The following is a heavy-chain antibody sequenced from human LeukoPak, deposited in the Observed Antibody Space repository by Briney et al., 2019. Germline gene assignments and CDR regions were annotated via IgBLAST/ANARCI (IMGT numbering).Heavy chain of an antibody. J-gene: IGHJ4*02. V-gene: IGHV3-23*01. CDR1: GFTFSSYA. D-gene: IGHD3-3*01. Sequence: PGGSLRLSCAASGFTFSSYAMSWVRQAPGKGLEWVSAISGSGGSTYYADSVKGRFTISRDNSKNTLYLQMNSLRAEDTAVYYCAKALRITIFGVVILSLQGGSGFDYWGQGTLVTVSS. CDR3: AKALRITIFGVVILSLQGGSGFDY. CDR2: ISGSGGST.